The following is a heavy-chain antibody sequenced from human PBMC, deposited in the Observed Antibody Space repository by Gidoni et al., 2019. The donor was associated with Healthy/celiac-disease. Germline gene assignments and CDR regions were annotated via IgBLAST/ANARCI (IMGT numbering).Heavy chain of an antibody. J-gene: IGHJ6*02. CDR1: GGTFSSYT. CDR2: IIPILGIA. Sequence: QVQLVQSGAEVKKPGSSVRVSCKASGGTFSSYTISWVRQAPGQGLEWMGRIIPILGIANYAQKFQGRVTITADKSTSTAYMELSSLRSEDTAVYYCARLRYCSSTSCADYYGMDVWGQGTTVTVSS. CDR3: ARLRYCSSTSCADYYGMDV. V-gene: IGHV1-69*02. D-gene: IGHD2-2*01.